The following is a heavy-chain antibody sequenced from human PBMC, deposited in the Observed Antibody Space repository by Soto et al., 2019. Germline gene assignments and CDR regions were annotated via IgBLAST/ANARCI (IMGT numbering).Heavy chain of an antibody. CDR2: ISAYNGNT. D-gene: IGHD3-9*01. V-gene: IGHV1-18*01. Sequence: ASVKVSCKASGYTFTSYGISWVRQAPGQGLEWMGWISAYNGNTNYAQKLQGRVTMTTDTSTSTAYMELRSLRSDDTAVYYCAREVITENVLRYFDWLEVDYFYYGMDVWGQGTTVTVSS. CDR3: AREVITENVLRYFDWLEVDYFYYGMDV. CDR1: GYTFTSYG. J-gene: IGHJ6*02.